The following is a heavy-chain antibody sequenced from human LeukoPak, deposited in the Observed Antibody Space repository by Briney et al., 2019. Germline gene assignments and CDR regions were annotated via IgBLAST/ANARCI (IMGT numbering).Heavy chain of an antibody. V-gene: IGHV1-8*03. CDR1: GYTFTSYD. Sequence: GASVKVSCKASGYTFTSYDINWVRQGTGQGLEWMGWMIPNSGNTGYAQKFQGRVTITRNTSISTAYMELSSLRSEDTAVYYCARGPQAAARRGRGWFDPWGQGTLVTVSS. CDR2: MIPNSGNT. CDR3: ARGPQAAARRGRGWFDP. D-gene: IGHD6-6*01. J-gene: IGHJ5*02.